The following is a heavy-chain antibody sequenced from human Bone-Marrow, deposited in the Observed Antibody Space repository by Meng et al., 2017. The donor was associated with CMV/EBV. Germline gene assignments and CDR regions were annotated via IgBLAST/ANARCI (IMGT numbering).Heavy chain of an antibody. CDR3: ARGKSNFWSGYRNYFDY. J-gene: IGHJ4*02. CDR1: GGSFSGYY. D-gene: IGHD3-3*01. CDR2: INHSGST. Sequence: GGSFSGYYWRWIRQPPGRGLEWIGEINHSGSTNYNPSLKSRVTISVDTSKNQFPLKLSSVTAADTAVYYCARGKSNFWSGYRNYFDYWGQGTLVTVSS. V-gene: IGHV4-34*01.